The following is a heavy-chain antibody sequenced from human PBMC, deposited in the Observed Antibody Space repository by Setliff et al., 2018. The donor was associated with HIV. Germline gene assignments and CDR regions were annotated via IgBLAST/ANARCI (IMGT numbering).Heavy chain of an antibody. Sequence: ASVKVSCKASGYTFTDYFIHWVRQAPGQGLEWMGRINPSRHNTIYAPRYQGRVTMTRDTSISTAYMELGGLRSDDTAVYYCARAFQHFEYAFDIWGQGTMVTVSS. CDR2: INPSRHNT. V-gene: IGHV1-2*06. CDR1: GYTFTDYF. CDR3: ARAFQHFEYAFDI. J-gene: IGHJ3*02. D-gene: IGHD3-9*01.